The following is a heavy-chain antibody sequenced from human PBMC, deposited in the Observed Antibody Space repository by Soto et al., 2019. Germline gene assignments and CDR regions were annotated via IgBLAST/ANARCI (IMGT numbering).Heavy chain of an antibody. Sequence: QLQLQESGPGLVKPSETLSLTCTVSGVSIGSSDYYWGWIRQSPGRGLDWIASINSGGRTFYNPALKSRVTIFVDTSNNQFSLRLSSVTATDTAVYFCTRLPRTTVAGTGADYWGQGTLVTVSS. CDR1: GVSIGSSDYY. CDR3: TRLPRTTVAGTGADY. V-gene: IGHV4-39*01. D-gene: IGHD6-19*01. J-gene: IGHJ4*02. CDR2: INSGGRT.